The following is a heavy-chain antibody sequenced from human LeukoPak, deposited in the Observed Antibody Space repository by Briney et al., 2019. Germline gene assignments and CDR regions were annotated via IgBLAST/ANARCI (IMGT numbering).Heavy chain of an antibody. V-gene: IGHV1-69*05. CDR1: GGTFSSYA. CDR3: ARDQVNELRYFDWLLPGD. J-gene: IGHJ4*02. CDR2: IIPIFGTA. D-gene: IGHD3-9*01. Sequence: SVKVSCKASGGTFSSYAISWVRQAPGQGLEWMGGIIPIFGTANYAQKFQGRVTITTDESASTAYMELSSLRSEDTAVYYCARDQVNELRYFDWLLPGDWGQGTLVTVSS.